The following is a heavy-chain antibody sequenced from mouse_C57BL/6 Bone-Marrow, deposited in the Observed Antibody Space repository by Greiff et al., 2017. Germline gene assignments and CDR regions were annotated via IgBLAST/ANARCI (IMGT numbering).Heavy chain of an antibody. Sequence: VQLQQSGPVLVKPGASVKMSCKASGYTFTDYYMNWVKQSHGKSLEWIGVINPYNGGTSYNQKFKGKATLTVDKSSSTAYMELNSLTSEDSAVYYCALEKGFITTVDWYFDVWGTGTTVTVSS. CDR3: ALEKGFITTVDWYFDV. D-gene: IGHD1-1*01. CDR2: INPYNGGT. V-gene: IGHV1-19*01. CDR1: GYTFTDYY. J-gene: IGHJ1*03.